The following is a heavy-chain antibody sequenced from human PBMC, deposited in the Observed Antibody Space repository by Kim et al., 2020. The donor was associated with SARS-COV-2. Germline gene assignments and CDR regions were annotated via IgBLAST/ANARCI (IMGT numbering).Heavy chain of an antibody. V-gene: IGHV1-18*01. CDR1: GYTFTSYG. CDR2: ISAYNGNT. D-gene: IGHD3-22*01. Sequence: ASVKVSCKASGYTFTSYGISWVRQAPGQGLEWMGWISAYNGNTNYAQKLQGRVTMTTDTSTSTAYMELRSLRSDDTAVYYCARDFTMIGRLYYYYGMDVWGQGNTVTVSS. CDR3: ARDFTMIGRLYYYYGMDV. J-gene: IGHJ6*02.